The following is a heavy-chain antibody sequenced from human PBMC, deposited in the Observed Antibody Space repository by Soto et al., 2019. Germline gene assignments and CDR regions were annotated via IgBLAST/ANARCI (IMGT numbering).Heavy chain of an antibody. J-gene: IGHJ4*02. Sequence: SETLSLTCTVSGGSISSSSYYWGWIRQPPGKGLEWIGSIYYSGSTYYNPSLKSRVTISVDTSKNQFSLKLSSVTAADTAVYYCARWPRITGTTFRAQIGWGQGTLVTVSS. D-gene: IGHD1-7*01. CDR1: GGSISSSSYY. V-gene: IGHV4-39*01. CDR3: ARWPRITGTTFRAQIG. CDR2: IYYSGST.